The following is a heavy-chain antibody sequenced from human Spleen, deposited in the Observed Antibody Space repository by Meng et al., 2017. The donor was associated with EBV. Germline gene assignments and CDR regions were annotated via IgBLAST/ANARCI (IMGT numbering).Heavy chain of an antibody. Sequence: VHVGQSGCKLNNPGAAVRVSCKASGYTFTSYVMNWVRQAPGQGLEWMGKINPSGGSTSYAQNLQGRVNMTRDTSTSTVYMELSSLRSEDTAVYYCARELGSGNQLALFDYWGQGALVTVSS. D-gene: IGHD1-26*01. CDR1: GYTFTSYV. CDR2: INPSGGST. CDR3: ARELGSGNQLALFDY. V-gene: IGHV1-46*01. J-gene: IGHJ4*02.